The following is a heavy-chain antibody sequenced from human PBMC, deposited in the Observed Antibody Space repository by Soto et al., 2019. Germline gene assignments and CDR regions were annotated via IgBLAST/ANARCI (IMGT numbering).Heavy chain of an antibody. CDR2: IIPIFGTA. CDR3: AREGSSYYDSSGYRDFDY. V-gene: IGHV1-69*01. D-gene: IGHD3-22*01. Sequence: QVQLVQSGAEVKKPGSSVKVSCKASGGTFSSYAISWVRQAPGQGLEWMGGIIPIFGTANYAQKFQGRVTITADESTSTAYMELSSLRSEDTAVYYCAREGSSYYDSSGYRDFDYWGQGTLVTVSS. J-gene: IGHJ4*02. CDR1: GGTFSSYA.